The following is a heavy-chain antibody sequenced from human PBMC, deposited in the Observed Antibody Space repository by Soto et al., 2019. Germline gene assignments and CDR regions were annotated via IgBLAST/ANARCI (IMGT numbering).Heavy chain of an antibody. V-gene: IGHV3-7*01. CDR3: ARAGSPYYDYIWGSYRLDY. CDR1: GFTFSSYW. J-gene: IGHJ4*02. CDR2: IKQDGSEK. Sequence: GGSLRLSCAASGFTFSSYWMSWVRQAPGKGLEWVANIKQDGSEKYYVDSVKGRFTISRDNAKNSLYLQMNSLRAEDTAVYYCARAGSPYYDYIWGSYRLDYWGQGTLVTVS. D-gene: IGHD3-16*02.